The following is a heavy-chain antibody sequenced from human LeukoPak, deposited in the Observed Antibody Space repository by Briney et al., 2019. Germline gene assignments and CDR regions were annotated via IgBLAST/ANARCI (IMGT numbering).Heavy chain of an antibody. CDR1: GGSISSYY. Sequence: SETLSLTCTVSGGSISSYYWSWIRQPPGKGLEWIGYIYYSGSTNYNPSLKSRVTISVDTSKNQFSLKLSSVTAADTAVYYCARADTHSWYYYGSGSPPNWFDPWGQGTLVTVSS. V-gene: IGHV4-59*01. CDR2: IYYSGST. CDR3: ARADTHSWYYYGSGSPPNWFDP. J-gene: IGHJ5*02. D-gene: IGHD3-10*01.